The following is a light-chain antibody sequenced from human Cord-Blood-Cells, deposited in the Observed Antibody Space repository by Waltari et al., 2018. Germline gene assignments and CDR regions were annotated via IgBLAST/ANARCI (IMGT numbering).Light chain of an antibody. CDR1: SSDVGSYNL. J-gene: IGLJ3*02. Sequence: QSALTQPASVSGSPGQSITIPCTGTSSDVGSYNLVPWYQQHPGKAPKLMIYEGSKRPSGVSNRFSGSKSGNTASLTISGLQAEDEADYYCCSYAGSRVFGGGTKLTVL. CDR3: CSYAGSRV. V-gene: IGLV2-23*01. CDR2: EGS.